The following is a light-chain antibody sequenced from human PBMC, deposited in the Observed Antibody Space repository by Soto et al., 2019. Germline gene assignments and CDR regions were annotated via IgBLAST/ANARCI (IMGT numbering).Light chain of an antibody. CDR3: QQRHMWPIT. CDR2: GAS. V-gene: IGKV3D-20*01. Sequence: EIVLTQSPATLSLSPGERATLSCGASQSVSSSYLAWYQQKPGLAPRLLIYGASTRATGIPARFSGSGSGTDFTLTISSLEPEDSAVYYCQQRHMWPITFGQGTRLEIK. J-gene: IGKJ5*01. CDR1: QSVSSSY.